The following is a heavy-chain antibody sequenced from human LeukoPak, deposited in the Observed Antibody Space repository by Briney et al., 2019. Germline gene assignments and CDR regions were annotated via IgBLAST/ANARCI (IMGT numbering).Heavy chain of an antibody. Sequence: PSQTLSLTCTVSGGSISSGGYYWSWIRQHPGKGLEWIGYIYYSGSTYYNPSLKSRVTISVDTSKNQFSLKLSSVTAADTAVYYCARRGYSGYDYGYYFDYWGQGTLVTVSS. J-gene: IGHJ4*02. CDR1: GGSISSGGYY. CDR3: ARRGYSGYDYGYYFDY. V-gene: IGHV4-31*03. D-gene: IGHD5-12*01. CDR2: IYYSGST.